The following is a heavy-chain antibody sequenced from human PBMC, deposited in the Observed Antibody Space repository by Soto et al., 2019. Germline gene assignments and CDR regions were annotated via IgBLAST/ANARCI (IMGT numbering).Heavy chain of an antibody. Sequence: QVQLQESGPRLVKPSQTLSLTCTVSGGSINRDIYYWSWIRQHPGKGLEWIGYIYYSGSTDYNPSLKSRVTISADTSKSQFSLKLSSVTAADTAVYYCATVGRHYYYGMDVWGQGTTVTVSS. J-gene: IGHJ6*02. CDR2: IYYSGST. CDR3: ATVGRHYYYGMDV. V-gene: IGHV4-31*03. D-gene: IGHD1-26*01. CDR1: GGSINRDIYY.